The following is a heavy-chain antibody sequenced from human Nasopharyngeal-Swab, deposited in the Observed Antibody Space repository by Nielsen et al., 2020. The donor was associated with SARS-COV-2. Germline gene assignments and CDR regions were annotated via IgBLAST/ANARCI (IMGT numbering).Heavy chain of an antibody. CDR1: GGSISNSGSY. J-gene: IGHJ4*02. D-gene: IGHD1-26*01. CDR3: ARRSSGNYYIGFDY. Sequence: SETLSLTCTVSGGSISNSGSYWGWIRQPPGKGLEWIGSLFYGGSTFYNPSLQSRVTISIDTSKNHFSLRLSSVTAADTAVYYCARRSSGNYYIGFDYWGQGALVTVSS. V-gene: IGHV4-39*02. CDR2: LFYGGST.